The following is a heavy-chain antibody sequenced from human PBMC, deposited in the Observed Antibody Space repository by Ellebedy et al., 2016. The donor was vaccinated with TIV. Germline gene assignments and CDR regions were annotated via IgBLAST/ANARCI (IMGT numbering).Heavy chain of an antibody. D-gene: IGHD2-2*01. CDR2: ISAYNGNT. V-gene: IGHV1-18*01. J-gene: IGHJ4*02. CDR1: GYTFTSYG. CDR3: ARGYGYHTRYFDY. Sequence: ASVKVSXXASGYTFTSYGISWVRQAPGQGLEWMGWISAYNGNTNYAQKLQGRVTMTTDTSTSTVYMELSSLRSEDTAVYYCARGYGYHTRYFDYWGQGTLVTVSS.